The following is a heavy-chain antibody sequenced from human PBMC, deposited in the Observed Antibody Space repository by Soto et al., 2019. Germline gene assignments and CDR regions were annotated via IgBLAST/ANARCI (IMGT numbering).Heavy chain of an antibody. CDR2: IKSKTYGGTT. CDR3: TTVLQWPHHHHIDY. CDR1: GFTFSYAW. V-gene: IGHV3-15*01. D-gene: IGHD6-19*01. Sequence: GGSLRLSCAASGFTFSYAWMNWVRQAPGKGLEWVGRIKSKTYGGTTDFAAPVKGRFTISRDDSENTLYLQMNSLKTEDTAVYYCTTVLQWPHHHHIDYRCPGTLVTVSS. J-gene: IGHJ4*01.